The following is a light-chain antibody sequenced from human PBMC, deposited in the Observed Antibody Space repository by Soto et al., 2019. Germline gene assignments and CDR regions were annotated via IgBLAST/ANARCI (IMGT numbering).Light chain of an antibody. Sequence: SALTQPASVSXSPGQSITISCTGTSSDVGGYNYVSWYQHHPGKAPKLMIYEVSNRPSGVSNRFSGSKSDNTASLTISGLQAEDEADYYCSSYTSSTTLVFGGGTKLTVL. CDR3: SSYTSSTTLV. V-gene: IGLV2-14*01. CDR2: EVS. J-gene: IGLJ3*02. CDR1: SSDVGGYNY.